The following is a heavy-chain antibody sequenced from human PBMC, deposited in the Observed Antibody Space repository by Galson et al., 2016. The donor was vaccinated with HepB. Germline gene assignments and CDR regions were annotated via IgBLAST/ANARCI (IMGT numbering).Heavy chain of an antibody. V-gene: IGHV4-34*01. CDR3: ARHNNYGDYGRVVFYYYYGMDV. CDR1: GGSLSGNY. J-gene: IGHJ6*02. CDR2: INHSGST. Sequence: SETLSLTCAVYGGSLSGNYWSWIRQPPGKGLEWIGEINHSGSTNYNPSLKSRVTISVDTSKNQFSLKLSSVTAADTAVYYCARHNNYGDYGRVVFYYYYGMDVWGQGTTVTVSS. D-gene: IGHD4-17*01.